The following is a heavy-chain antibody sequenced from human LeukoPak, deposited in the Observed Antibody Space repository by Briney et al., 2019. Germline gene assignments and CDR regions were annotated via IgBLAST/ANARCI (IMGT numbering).Heavy chain of an antibody. J-gene: IGHJ4*02. Sequence: GGSLRLSCAASGFTFSDYYMSWIRQAPGKGLEWVSYTSSSSSYTNYADSVKGRFTISRDNAKNSLYLQVNSLRAEDTAVYYCASLGRGVSDYWGQGTLVTVSS. CDR2: TSSSSSYT. D-gene: IGHD3-10*01. CDR1: GFTFSDYY. V-gene: IGHV3-11*03. CDR3: ASLGRGVSDY.